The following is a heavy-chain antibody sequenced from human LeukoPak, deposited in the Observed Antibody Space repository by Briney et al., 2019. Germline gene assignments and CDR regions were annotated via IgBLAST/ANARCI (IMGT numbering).Heavy chain of an antibody. CDR2: IYYSGST. CDR1: GGSISSSSYY. J-gene: IGHJ4*02. Sequence: PSETLSLTCTVSGGSISSSSYYWGWIRQPPGKGLEWIGRIYYSGSTYYNPSLKSRVTISVDTSKNQFSLKLNSVTAADTAVYYCARWSHYCSTTSCYYFDYWGQGTLVTVSS. D-gene: IGHD2-2*01. V-gene: IGHV4-39*07. CDR3: ARWSHYCSTTSCYYFDY.